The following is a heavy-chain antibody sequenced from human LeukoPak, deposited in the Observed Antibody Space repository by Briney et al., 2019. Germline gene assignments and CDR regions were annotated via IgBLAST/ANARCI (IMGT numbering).Heavy chain of an antibody. CDR1: GFTFSSYA. J-gene: IGHJ6*03. Sequence: GGSLRLSCAASGFTFSSYAMSWVRQAPGKGLEWVSAISGSGGSTYYADSVKGRFTISRDNSKNTLYLQMNSLRAEDTAVYYCAKSGYCSGGSCYYYYYMDVRGKGTTVTVSS. CDR3: AKSGYCSGGSCYYYYYMDV. D-gene: IGHD2-15*01. V-gene: IGHV3-23*01. CDR2: ISGSGGST.